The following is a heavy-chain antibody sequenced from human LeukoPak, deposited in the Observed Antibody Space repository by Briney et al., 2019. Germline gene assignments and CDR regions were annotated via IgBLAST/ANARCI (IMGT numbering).Heavy chain of an antibody. V-gene: IGHV4-4*07. CDR3: ARDDQQWLVSWFDP. CDR1: GGSISSYY. Sequence: ETLSLTCTVSGGSISSYYWSWIRQPAGKGLEWIGRIYTSGSTNYNPSLKSRVTMSVDTSKNQFSLKLSSVTAADTAVYYCARDDQQWLVSWFDPWGQGTLVAVSS. J-gene: IGHJ5*02. D-gene: IGHD6-19*01. CDR2: IYTSGST.